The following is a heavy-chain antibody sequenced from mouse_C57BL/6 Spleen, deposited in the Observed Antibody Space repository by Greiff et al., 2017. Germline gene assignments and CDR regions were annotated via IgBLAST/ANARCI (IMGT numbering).Heavy chain of an antibody. CDR2: ISSGGSYT. J-gene: IGHJ4*01. Sequence: EVKLVESGGDLVKPGGSLKLSCAASGFTFSSYGMSWVRQTPDKRLEWVATISSGGSYTYYPDSVKGRFTISRDNAKNTLYLQMSSLKSEDTAMYYCARHAPTYGNSPYAMDYWGQGTSVTVSS. V-gene: IGHV5-6*01. CDR3: ARHAPTYGNSPYAMDY. D-gene: IGHD2-1*01. CDR1: GFTFSSYG.